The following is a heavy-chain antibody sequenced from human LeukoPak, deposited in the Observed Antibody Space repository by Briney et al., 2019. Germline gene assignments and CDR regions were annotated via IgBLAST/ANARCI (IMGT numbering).Heavy chain of an antibody. CDR1: GGSISSYY. CDR2: IYHSGST. CDR3: ASKSAYYYGMDV. Sequence: SETLSLTCTVSGGSISSYYWGWIRQPPGKGLEWIGSIYHSGSTYYNPSLKSRVTISVDTSKNQFSLKLSSVTAADTAVYYCASKSAYYYGMDVWGQGTTVTVSS. J-gene: IGHJ6*02. V-gene: IGHV4-38-2*02.